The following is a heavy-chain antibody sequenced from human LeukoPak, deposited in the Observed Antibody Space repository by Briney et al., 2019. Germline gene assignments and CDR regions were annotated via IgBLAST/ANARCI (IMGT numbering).Heavy chain of an antibody. V-gene: IGHV1-18*01. CDR3: ARGKKDYYDYDS. J-gene: IGHJ4*02. D-gene: IGHD3-22*01. CDR1: GFTFSSYA. CDR2: ISAYTGNS. Sequence: ASVKVSCKASGFTFSSYAISWVRQAPGEGLEWMGWISAYTGNSKYAQKIKGRVTMTTDTSTSTAYMELRSLRYDDTAVYYCARGKKDYYDYDSWGQGTLVTVSS.